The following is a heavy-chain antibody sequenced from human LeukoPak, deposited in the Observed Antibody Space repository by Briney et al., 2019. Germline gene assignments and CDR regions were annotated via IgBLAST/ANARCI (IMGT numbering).Heavy chain of an antibody. CDR1: GYTFTSYG. J-gene: IGHJ5*02. D-gene: IGHD5-18*01. CDR2: ISAYNGNT. Sequence: GASMKVSCKASGYTFTSYGISWVRQAPGQGLEWMGWISAYNGNTNYAQKLQGRVTMTTDTSTSTAYMELRSLRSDDTAVYYCARGGYSYGGEWWFDPWGQGTLVTVSS. CDR3: ARGGYSYGGEWWFDP. V-gene: IGHV1-18*01.